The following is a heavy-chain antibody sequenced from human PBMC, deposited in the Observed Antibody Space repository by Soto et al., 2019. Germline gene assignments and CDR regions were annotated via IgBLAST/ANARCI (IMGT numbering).Heavy chain of an antibody. CDR3: ARHTAMDSVVYYYGMDV. CDR1: GGTFSSYA. J-gene: IGHJ6*02. D-gene: IGHD5-18*01. Sequence: QVQLVQSGAEVKKPGSSVKVSCKASGGTFSSYAISWVRQAPGQGLEWMGWIIPIFGTANYAQKFQGRVTITADESKSTAYMELSSQRSEDRAVYYCARHTAMDSVVYYYGMDVWGQGTTVTVSS. CDR2: IIPIFGTA. V-gene: IGHV1-69*01.